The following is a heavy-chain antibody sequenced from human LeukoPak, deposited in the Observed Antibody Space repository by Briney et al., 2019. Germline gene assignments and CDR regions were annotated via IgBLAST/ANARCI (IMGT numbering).Heavy chain of an antibody. CDR2: ISSSSSTI. CDR3: ARDRDYGDLRGGYYFDY. Sequence: AGGSLRLSCAASGFTFSSYSMSWVRQAPGKGLEWVSYISSSSSTIYYADSVKGRFTISRDNAKNSLYLQMNSLRAEDTAVYYCARDRDYGDLRGGYYFDYWGQGTLVTVSS. J-gene: IGHJ4*02. CDR1: GFTFSSYS. V-gene: IGHV3-48*04. D-gene: IGHD4-17*01.